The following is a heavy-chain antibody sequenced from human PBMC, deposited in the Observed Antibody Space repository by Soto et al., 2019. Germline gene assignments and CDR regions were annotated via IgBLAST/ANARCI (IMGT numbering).Heavy chain of an antibody. D-gene: IGHD6-13*01. CDR1: GVSFSGYY. CDR2: INHSGST. V-gene: IGHV4-34*01. Sequence: SETLSLTCAFYGVSFSGYYWSCIRHPPGKWLEWIGEINHSGSTNYNPSLKSRVTISVDMSKNQFSLKLSSVTAADTAVYYCARGGRQQPIPPPISYKIDYLGQATLVSVS. J-gene: IGHJ4*02. CDR3: ARGGRQQPIPPPISYKIDY.